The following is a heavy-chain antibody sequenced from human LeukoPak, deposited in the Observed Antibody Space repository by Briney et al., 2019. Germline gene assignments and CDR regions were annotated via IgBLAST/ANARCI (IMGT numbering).Heavy chain of an antibody. CDR3: AKDRLPGGIAVAGTDDGMDV. D-gene: IGHD6-19*01. Sequence: PGGSLRLSCAASGFTFSPYWMHWVRQAPGKGLVWVSRINSDGSSTSYADSVKGRFTISRDNSRNSLYLQMNSLRTEDTAFYYCAKDRLPGGIAVAGTDDGMDVWGQGTTVTVSS. CDR1: GFTFSPYW. J-gene: IGHJ6*02. V-gene: IGHV3-74*01. CDR2: INSDGSST.